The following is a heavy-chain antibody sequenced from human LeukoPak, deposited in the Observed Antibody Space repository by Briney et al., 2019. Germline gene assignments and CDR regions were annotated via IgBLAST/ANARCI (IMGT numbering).Heavy chain of an antibody. D-gene: IGHD6-19*01. CDR3: ARNPTYSSGWYGWFDP. CDR1: GGSISSYY. V-gene: IGHV4-59*08. J-gene: IGHJ5*02. Sequence: SETLSLTCTVPGGSISSYYWSWIRQPPGKGLEWIGYIYYSGSTNYNPSLKSRVTISVDTSKNQFSLKLSSVTAADTAVYYCARNPTYSSGWYGWFDPWGQGTLVTVSS. CDR2: IYYSGST.